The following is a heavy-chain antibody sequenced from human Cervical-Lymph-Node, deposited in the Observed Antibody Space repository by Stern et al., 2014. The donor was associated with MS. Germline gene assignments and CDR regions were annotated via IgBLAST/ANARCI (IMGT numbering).Heavy chain of an antibody. J-gene: IGHJ4*02. Sequence: QLVESGGGLVQPGRSLRLSCAASGFTFDDYAMYWVRQVPGKGLEWVSGIGWNSDNIDYAASVKGRFTISRDNAKNSLYLQMNSLRVEDTALYYCSKDPTSGPGGVFDYWGQGILVIVSS. CDR1: GFTFDDYA. CDR3: SKDPTSGPGGVFDY. D-gene: IGHD5-12*01. CDR2: IGWNSDNI. V-gene: IGHV3-9*01.